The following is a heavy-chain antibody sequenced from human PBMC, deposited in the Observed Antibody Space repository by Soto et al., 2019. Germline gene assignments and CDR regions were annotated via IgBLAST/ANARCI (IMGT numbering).Heavy chain of an antibody. Sequence: QGQLVQSGPEVKKPGSSVKVSCKDSGGLFSSFAISWVRQAPGQGLEWLGGIIPVFGTTNYAEKFQDRVTINADESTNTAYMELSGLTSGDTAIYYCARGGGPYVWFNEFWGQGTLVTVSS. CDR1: GGLFSSFA. D-gene: IGHD3-16*01. CDR2: IIPVFGTT. J-gene: IGHJ4*02. V-gene: IGHV1-69*01. CDR3: ARGGGPYVWFNEF.